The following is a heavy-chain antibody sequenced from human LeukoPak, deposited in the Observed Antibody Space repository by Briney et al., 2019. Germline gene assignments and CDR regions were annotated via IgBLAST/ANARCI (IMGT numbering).Heavy chain of an antibody. CDR2: MNPNSGGT. CDR1: GYTFTGYY. CDR3: ATVVGARGGDYFDY. Sequence: ASVKVSFTASGYTFTGYYMHWVRQAPGQGLEWMGWMNPNSGGTNYAQKFQGRVTMTRDTSISTAYMELSRLRSDDTAVYYCATVVGARGGDYFDYWGQGTLVTVSS. J-gene: IGHJ4*02. V-gene: IGHV1-2*02. D-gene: IGHD1-26*01.